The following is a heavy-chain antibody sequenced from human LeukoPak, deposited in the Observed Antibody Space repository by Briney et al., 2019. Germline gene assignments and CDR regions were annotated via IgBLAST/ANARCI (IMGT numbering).Heavy chain of an antibody. V-gene: IGHV1-2*02. CDR3: ARGYGSGSYSWFDP. J-gene: IGHJ5*02. D-gene: IGHD3-10*01. CDR2: INPNSGGT. Sequence: VASVKVSCKASGYTFTDYYMHWVRQAPGQGLEWMGWINPNSGGTNYAQKFQGRVTMTRDTSISTAYMELSRLRSDDTAVYYCARGYGSGSYSWFDPWGQGTLVTVSS. CDR1: GYTFTDYY.